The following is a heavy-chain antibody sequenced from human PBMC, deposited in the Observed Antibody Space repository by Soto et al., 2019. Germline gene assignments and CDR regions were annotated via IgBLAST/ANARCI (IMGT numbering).Heavy chain of an antibody. D-gene: IGHD3-16*02. CDR1: GFTFSSYA. CDR3: VKDWITFGGVIVTRGWFDP. J-gene: IGHJ5*02. CDR2: ISGSGGST. V-gene: IGHV3-23*01. Sequence: GGSLRLSCAASGFTFSSYAMSWVRQAPGKGLEWVSAISGSGGSTYYADSVKGRFTISRDNSKNTLYLQMNSLRAEDTAVYYCVKDWITFGGVIVTRGWFDPWGQGTLVTVSS.